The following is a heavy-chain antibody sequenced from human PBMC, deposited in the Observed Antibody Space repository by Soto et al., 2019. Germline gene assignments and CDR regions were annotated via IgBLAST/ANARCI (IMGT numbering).Heavy chain of an antibody. CDR2: ITGGGGRT. CDR1: GFTFHTYA. CDR3: AKRGFDSGGWDYYALDV. D-gene: IGHD5-12*01. V-gene: IGHV3-23*01. Sequence: PGGSLRLSCAASGFTFHTYAMTWVRQAPEKGLGWVSAITGGGGRTYYADSVKGRFTISRDNSKNTLYLQMNSLRVEDTAVYYCAKRGFDSGGWDYYALDVWGQGTAVTVSS. J-gene: IGHJ6*02.